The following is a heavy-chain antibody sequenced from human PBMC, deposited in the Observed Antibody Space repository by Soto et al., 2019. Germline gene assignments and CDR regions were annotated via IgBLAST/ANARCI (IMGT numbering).Heavy chain of an antibody. CDR2: ISSSSTYI. Sequence: EVQLVESGGGLVKPGGSLRLSCAASGFTFISYSMNWVRQAPGKGLGWVSSISSSSTYIYYADSVKGRFTISRDNAKNSLYLQMNSLRAEDTALYYCAVIGVVAATNCFAPWGQGTLVTVSS. D-gene: IGHD2-15*01. CDR3: AVIGVVAATNCFAP. V-gene: IGHV3-21*01. J-gene: IGHJ5*02. CDR1: GFTFISYS.